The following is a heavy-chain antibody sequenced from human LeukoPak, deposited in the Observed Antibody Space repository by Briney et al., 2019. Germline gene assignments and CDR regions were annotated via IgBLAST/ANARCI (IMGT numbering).Heavy chain of an antibody. CDR3: ARERGGHDYWA. V-gene: IGHV1-2*02. J-gene: IGHJ5*02. CDR2: INPNSGGT. Sequence: GASVKVSCKASGYTFTGYYIHWVRQAPGQGLEWMGWINPNSGGTNYAQKFQGRVTMTRDTPISTAYMELSRLRSDDTAVYYCARERGGHDYWAWGQGTLVTVSS. CDR1: GYTFTGYY. D-gene: IGHD4-11*01.